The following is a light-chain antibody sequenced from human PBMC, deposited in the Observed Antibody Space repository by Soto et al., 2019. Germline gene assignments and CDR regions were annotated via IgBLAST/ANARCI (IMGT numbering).Light chain of an antibody. CDR3: HHYGRSQICT. Sequence: EVVLTQSPGTLSLSVGERATLSCRASQSVASNHLAWYQQKPGQAPRLLIYGASTRAAGIPDRFSGSGSGTAFTLTISRLEPEDLGVFFCHHYGRSQICTFGPGPTVDMK. CDR2: GAS. J-gene: IGKJ3*01. V-gene: IGKV3-20*01. CDR1: QSVASNH.